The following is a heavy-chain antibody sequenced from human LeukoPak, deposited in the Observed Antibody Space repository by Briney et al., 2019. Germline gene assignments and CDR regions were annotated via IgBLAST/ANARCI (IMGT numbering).Heavy chain of an antibody. D-gene: IGHD1-1*01. CDR2: IYYSGST. CDR3: AKSQLELGRLTPNWFDP. V-gene: IGHV4-39*07. Sequence: NPSETLSLTCTVSGGSISSSSYYWGWIRQPPGKGLEWIGSIYYSGSTYYNPSLKSRVTISVDTSKNQFSLKLSSVTAADTAVYYCAKSQLELGRLTPNWFDPWGQGTLVTVSS. CDR1: GGSISSSSYY. J-gene: IGHJ5*02.